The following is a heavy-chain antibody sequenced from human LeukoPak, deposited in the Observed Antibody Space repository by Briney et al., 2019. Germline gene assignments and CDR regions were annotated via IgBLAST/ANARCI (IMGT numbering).Heavy chain of an antibody. Sequence: GGSLRLSCAASGFTLSSYSMNWVRQAPGKGLEWVSSISSGSVYIYYADSVKGRFTISRDDAKNSLYLQMNSLRAEDTAVYYCARAWASVDYWGEGTLVTVSS. CDR1: GFTLSSYS. D-gene: IGHD3-16*01. CDR3: ARAWASVDY. J-gene: IGHJ4*02. V-gene: IGHV3-21*01. CDR2: ISSGSVYI.